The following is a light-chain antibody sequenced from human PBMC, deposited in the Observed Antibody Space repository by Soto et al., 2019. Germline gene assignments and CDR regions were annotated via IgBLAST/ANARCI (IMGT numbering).Light chain of an antibody. V-gene: IGKV1-5*01. CDR2: DAS. CDR1: QSISSW. Sequence: DIQMTQSPSTLSASVGDRVTITCRASQSISSWLAWYQQKPGKAPKLLIYDASTRATGIPARFSGSGSGTEFTLTISSLQSEDFAVYYCQQYNNWPQITFGQGTRLEIK. CDR3: QQYNNWPQIT. J-gene: IGKJ5*01.